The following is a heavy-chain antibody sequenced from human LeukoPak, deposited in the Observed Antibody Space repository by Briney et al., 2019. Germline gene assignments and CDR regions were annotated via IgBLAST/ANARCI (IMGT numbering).Heavy chain of an antibody. Sequence: PGGSLRLSCAASGFTFSSYAMSWVRQAPGKGLEWVSAISGSGGSTYYADSVKGRFTISRDNSKNTLYLQMNSLRAEDTAVYYCAKDARGNWGKQLAGPAAYWGQGTLVTVSS. CDR3: AKDARGNWGKQLAGPAAY. V-gene: IGHV3-23*01. J-gene: IGHJ4*02. D-gene: IGHD6-6*01. CDR2: ISGSGGST. CDR1: GFTFSSYA.